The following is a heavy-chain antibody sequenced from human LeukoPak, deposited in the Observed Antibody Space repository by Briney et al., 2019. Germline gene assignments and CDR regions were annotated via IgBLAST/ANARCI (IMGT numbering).Heavy chain of an antibody. CDR3: ARDDSGARVVADPIDY. CDR2: MSVYNGNT. CDR1: GYTFTSYG. Sequence: ASVKVSCKASGYTFTSYGISWVRQAPGQGLEWMGWMSVYNGNTNYAQKFQGRVTMTTDTSTSTAYMELRSLRSDDTAVYYCARDDSGARVVADPIDYWGQGTLVTVSS. D-gene: IGHD2-15*01. J-gene: IGHJ4*02. V-gene: IGHV1-18*01.